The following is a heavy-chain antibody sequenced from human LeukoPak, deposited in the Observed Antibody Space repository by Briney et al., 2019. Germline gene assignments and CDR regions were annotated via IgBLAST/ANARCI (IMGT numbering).Heavy chain of an antibody. CDR2: ISWNSNSI. CDR3: ARDNLWFGELLYSMPLDY. CDR1: GFTFDDCV. J-gene: IGHJ4*02. Sequence: GGSLRLSCAASGFTFDDCVMHWVRQTPGKGLEWVSGISWNSNSIQYADSVKGRFTISRDNAKNSLYLQMTSLSAEDTALYHCARDNLWFGELLYSMPLDYWGQGTLVTVSS. V-gene: IGHV3-9*01. D-gene: IGHD3-10*01.